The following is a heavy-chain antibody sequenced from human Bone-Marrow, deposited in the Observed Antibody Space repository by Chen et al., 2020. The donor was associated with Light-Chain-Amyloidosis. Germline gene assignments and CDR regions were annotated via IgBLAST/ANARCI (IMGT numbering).Heavy chain of an antibody. J-gene: IGHJ4*02. Sequence: QVQLQESGPGLVKPSETLSLTCTVSGGSMDYYYWNWIRQPQGKGLEWIGYIYNSGTTNYNPSLRSRVTMSVDMSKKQFSLKLSSVTAADTAVYYCGRDNIGGVDFWGQGTPVTVSS. CDR3: GRDNIGGVDF. V-gene: IGHV4-59*01. D-gene: IGHD3-16*01. CDR2: IYNSGTT. CDR1: GGSMDYYY.